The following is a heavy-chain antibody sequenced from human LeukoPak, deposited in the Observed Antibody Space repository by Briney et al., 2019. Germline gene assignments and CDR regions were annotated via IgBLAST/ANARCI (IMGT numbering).Heavy chain of an antibody. V-gene: IGHV3-30*19. CDR2: ISYDGSNK. CDR1: GFTFSSYG. D-gene: IGHD2-15*01. Sequence: GGSLRLSCAASGFTFSSYGMHWVRQAPGKGLEWVAVISYDGSNKYYADSVKGRFTISRDNSKNTLYLQMNSLRAEDTAVYYCARDSYCSGGSCYDGGSDYWGQGTLVTVSS. J-gene: IGHJ4*02. CDR3: ARDSYCSGGSCYDGGSDY.